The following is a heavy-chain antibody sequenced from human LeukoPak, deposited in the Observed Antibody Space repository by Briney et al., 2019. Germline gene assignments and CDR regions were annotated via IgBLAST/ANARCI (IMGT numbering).Heavy chain of an antibody. D-gene: IGHD3-9*01. CDR2: ISYDGSNK. CDR1: GFTLSSYG. V-gene: IGHV3-30*18. J-gene: IGHJ5*02. Sequence: GGSLRLSCAASGFTLSSYGMHWVRQAPGKGLEWVAVISYDGSNKYYADSVKGRFTISRDNSKNTLYLQMNSLRAEDTALYYCAKAPYDILTGYPNWFDPWGQGTLVTVSS. CDR3: AKAPYDILTGYPNWFDP.